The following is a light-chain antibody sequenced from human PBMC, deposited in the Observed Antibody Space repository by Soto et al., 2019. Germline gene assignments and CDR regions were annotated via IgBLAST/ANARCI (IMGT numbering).Light chain of an antibody. CDR1: QSVSSY. CDR3: HQRNK. Sequence: SVLSQSQATLSLTPDERATLSCRASQSVSSYLAWYQQKTGEAPRLLIYDASNRVTGIPARFSGSRSGTDFTLTISSLEPEDFAVYFCHQRNKFGQGTRLEI. CDR2: DAS. V-gene: IGKV3-11*01. J-gene: IGKJ5*01.